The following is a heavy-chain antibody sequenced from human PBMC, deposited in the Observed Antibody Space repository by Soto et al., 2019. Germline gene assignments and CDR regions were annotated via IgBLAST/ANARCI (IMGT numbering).Heavy chain of an antibody. CDR3: ARDWKGAEGFDP. Sequence: QVQLVQSGAEVKKPGASVKVSCKASGYTFSTYGFSWVRQAPGQGLEWMGWIGADNGDTNYAQNFHGRVTMTTDTSTTTSYMERRSLTSDDTDVYFCARDWKGAEGFDPWGQGTLVTVSS. CDR2: IGADNGDT. J-gene: IGHJ5*02. D-gene: IGHD1-1*01. CDR1: GYTFSTYG. V-gene: IGHV1-18*01.